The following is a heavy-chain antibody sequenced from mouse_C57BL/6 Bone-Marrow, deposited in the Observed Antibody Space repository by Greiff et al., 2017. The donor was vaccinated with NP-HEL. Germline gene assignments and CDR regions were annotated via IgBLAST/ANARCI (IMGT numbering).Heavy chain of an antibody. V-gene: IGHV2-9-1*01. Sequence: VKLVESGPGLVAPSQSLSITCTVSGFSLTSYAISWVRQPPGKGLEWLGVIWTGGGTNYNSALKSRLSISKDNSKSQVFLKMNSLQTDDTARYYCARWSTTVVDWYFDVWGTGTTVTVSS. CDR3: ARWSTTVVDWYFDV. J-gene: IGHJ1*03. D-gene: IGHD1-1*01. CDR2: IWTGGGT. CDR1: GFSLTSYA.